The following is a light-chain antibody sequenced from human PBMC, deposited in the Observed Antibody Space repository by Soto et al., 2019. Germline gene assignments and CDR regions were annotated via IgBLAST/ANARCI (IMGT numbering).Light chain of an antibody. V-gene: IGLV3-21*04. CDR2: YDS. J-gene: IGLJ2*01. CDR1: NIGSKS. Sequence: SYELTQPPSVSVAPGKTARITCGGNNIGSKSVHWYQQKPGQAPVLVIYYDSDRPSGIPERFSGSNSGYTATLTISRVEAGDEADYYCQVWDSSSDHVVFGGGTKLTVL. CDR3: QVWDSSSDHVV.